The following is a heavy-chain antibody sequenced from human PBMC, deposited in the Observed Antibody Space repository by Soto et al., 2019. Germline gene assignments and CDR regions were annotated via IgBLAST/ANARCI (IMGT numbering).Heavy chain of an antibody. D-gene: IGHD3-9*01. V-gene: IGHV1-69*13. CDR3: ARSYDILTEGDYYYGMDV. J-gene: IGHJ6*02. Sequence: SVKVSCKASGGTFSSYAISWVRQAPGQGLEWMGGIIPIFGTANYAQKFQGRVTITADESTSTAYMELSSLRSGDTAVYYCARSYDILTEGDYYYGMDVWGQGTTVTVSS. CDR1: GGTFSSYA. CDR2: IIPIFGTA.